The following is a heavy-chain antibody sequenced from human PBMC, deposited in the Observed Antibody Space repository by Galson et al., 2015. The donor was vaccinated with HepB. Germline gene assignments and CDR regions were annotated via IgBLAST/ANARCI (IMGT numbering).Heavy chain of an antibody. Sequence: LEWVAVISYDASTKHYADSVKGRFTISRDNSKNTLYLQMNSLRPEDTAVYYCARPGPNDYLWGGYRDWGQGTLVTVSS. J-gene: IGHJ4*02. D-gene: IGHD3-16*01. CDR3: ARPGPNDYLWGGYRD. CDR2: ISYDASTK. V-gene: IGHV3-30*03.